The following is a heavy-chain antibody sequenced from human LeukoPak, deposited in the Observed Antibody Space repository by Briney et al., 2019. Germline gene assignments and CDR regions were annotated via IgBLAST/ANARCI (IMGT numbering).Heavy chain of an antibody. J-gene: IGHJ6*03. V-gene: IGHV1-2*02. D-gene: IGHD3-3*01. Sequence: GASVKVSCKASAFTFPGYYIHWVRQAPGQGLEGMGWINPNSCDTNYAQKFQGRVTMTRDASIRTAYMDLSGLRSDDTAVYYWARGRIGDFWSADLYYYYYMDVWGKGTTVTVSS. CDR2: INPNSCDT. CDR1: AFTFPGYY. CDR3: ARGRIGDFWSADLYYYYYMDV.